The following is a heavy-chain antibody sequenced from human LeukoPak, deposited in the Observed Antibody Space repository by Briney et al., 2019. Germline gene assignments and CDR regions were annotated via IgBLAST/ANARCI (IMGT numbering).Heavy chain of an antibody. Sequence: GGSLRLSCAASGFTFSDYYMSWIRQAPGKGLQWVSGISGSGGSTYYADSVKGRFTISRDNSKNTLYVQMNSLRADDTAVYYCAKSRGSGLFDYWAQGTLVTVAS. V-gene: IGHV3-23*01. J-gene: IGHJ4*02. CDR3: AKSRGSGLFDY. D-gene: IGHD3-10*01. CDR1: GFTFSDYY. CDR2: ISGSGGST.